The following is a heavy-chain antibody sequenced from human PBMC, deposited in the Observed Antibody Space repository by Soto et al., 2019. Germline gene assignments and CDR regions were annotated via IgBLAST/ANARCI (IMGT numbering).Heavy chain of an antibody. D-gene: IGHD6-25*01. V-gene: IGHV1-2*02. CDR2: INANNGGA. J-gene: IGHJ5*02. Sequence: QVQLVQSGAEVKKPGASVKVSCKASGYTFTDYHIHWVRQAPGQGLEFMGWINANNGGAGSAQQFQGRVTVTSDTSITTVYMELSNLRSDDTAVYYCAREGGSETLQPSYNWFDTWGQGTLVTVSS. CDR3: AREGGSETLQPSYNWFDT. CDR1: GYTFTDYH.